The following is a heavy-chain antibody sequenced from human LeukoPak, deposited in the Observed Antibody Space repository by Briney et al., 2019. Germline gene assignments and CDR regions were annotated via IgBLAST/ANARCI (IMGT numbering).Heavy chain of an antibody. CDR1: GYTFTSYY. J-gene: IGHJ6*02. V-gene: IGHV1-46*01. CDR2: INPSGGST. CDR3: ARDEVFVAAAGTAYYYYGMDV. D-gene: IGHD6-13*01. Sequence: ASVKVSCKASGYTFTSYYMHWVRQAPGQGLEWMGIINPSGGSTSYAQKFQGRVTMTRDTSTSTAYMELSSLRSEDTAVYYCARDEVFVAAAGTAYYYYGMDVWGQGTTVTVSS.